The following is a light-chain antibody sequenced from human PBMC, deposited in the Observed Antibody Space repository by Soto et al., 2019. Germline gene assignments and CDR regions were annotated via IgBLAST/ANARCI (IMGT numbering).Light chain of an antibody. CDR2: VVS. CDR1: SSDVGDYNY. CDR3: SSYTSSTTRV. V-gene: IGLV2-14*01. Sequence: QSVLTQPASVSGSPGQSITISCTGTSSDVGDYNYVSWYQQHPGKAPKLMIYVVSNRPSGVSNRFSGSKSGSTASLTISGLQAEDEADYYCSSYTSSTTRVFGTGTKVTVL. J-gene: IGLJ1*01.